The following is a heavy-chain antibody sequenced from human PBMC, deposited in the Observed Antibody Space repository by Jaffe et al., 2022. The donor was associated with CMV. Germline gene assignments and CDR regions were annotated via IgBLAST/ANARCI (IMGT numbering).Heavy chain of an antibody. Sequence: EVQLLESGGGLVQPGGSLRLSCAASGFTFSSYAMSWVRQAPGKGLEWVSAISGSGGSTYYADSVKGRFTISRDNSKNTLYLQMNSLRAEDTAVYYCAKDYYHFDYGENYQDQWGQGTLVTVSS. V-gene: IGHV3-23*01. CDR3: AKDYYHFDYGENYQDQ. J-gene: IGHJ4*02. D-gene: IGHD4-17*01. CDR2: ISGSGGST. CDR1: GFTFSSYA.